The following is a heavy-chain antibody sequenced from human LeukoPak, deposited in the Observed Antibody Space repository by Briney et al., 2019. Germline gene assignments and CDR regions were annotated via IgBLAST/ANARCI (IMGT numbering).Heavy chain of an antibody. CDR2: ISGTGSST. CDR1: GFTFSRFA. D-gene: IGHD6-19*01. Sequence: GGSLRLSCVASGFTFSRFAMSWVRRAPGKGLGWVSGISGTGSSTYYADSVKGRLTISRDNSKNTLYLQMHSLRADDTAVYYCAKKIKAAHYSSGCFDYWGQGALVTVSS. V-gene: IGHV3-23*01. J-gene: IGHJ4*02. CDR3: AKKIKAAHYSSGCFDY.